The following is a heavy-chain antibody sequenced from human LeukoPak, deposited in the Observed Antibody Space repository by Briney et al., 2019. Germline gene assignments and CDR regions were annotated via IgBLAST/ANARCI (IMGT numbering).Heavy chain of an antibody. CDR2: IIPIFGTA. Sequence: GSSVKVSCKASGGTFSSYAISWVRQAPGQGLEWMGGIIPIFGTANYAQKFQGRVTITADESTSTAYMELSSLRSEDTAVYYCARDIVMPYYYDSLGRDQGVDAFDIWGQGTMVTVSS. CDR3: ARDIVMPYYYDSLGRDQGVDAFDI. D-gene: IGHD3-22*01. V-gene: IGHV1-69*01. J-gene: IGHJ3*02. CDR1: GGTFSSYA.